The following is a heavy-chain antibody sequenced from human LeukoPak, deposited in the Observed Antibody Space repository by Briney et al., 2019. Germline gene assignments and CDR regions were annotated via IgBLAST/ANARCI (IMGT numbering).Heavy chain of an antibody. CDR2: VWHDGSNR. D-gene: IGHD2-8*01. CDR1: GFTFSSYS. V-gene: IGHV3-33*03. J-gene: IGHJ6*03. CDR3: AKDGAELGLCPNGFCYGLKYCFMDA. Sequence: GGSLRLSCAASGFTFSSYSMNWVRQAPGKGLEWVAVVWHDGSNRYYADSVKGRFTISRDNSKNTLSLQMSSLRAEDTAVYYCAKDGAELGLCPNGFCYGLKYCFMDAWGKGATVTASS.